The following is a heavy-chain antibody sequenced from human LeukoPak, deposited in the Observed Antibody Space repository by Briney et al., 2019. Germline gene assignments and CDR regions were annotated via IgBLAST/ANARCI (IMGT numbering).Heavy chain of an antibody. J-gene: IGHJ5*02. V-gene: IGHV4-34*01. D-gene: IGHD3-3*01. Sequence: SETLSLTCAVYGGSFSGYYWSWIRQPPGKGLEWIGEINHSRSTNYNPSLKSRVTISVDTSKNQFSLKLSSVTAADTAVYYCARGTKGGITIFGVVIASQNWFDPWGQGTLVTVSS. CDR1: GGSFSGYY. CDR3: ARGTKGGITIFGVVIASQNWFDP. CDR2: INHSRST.